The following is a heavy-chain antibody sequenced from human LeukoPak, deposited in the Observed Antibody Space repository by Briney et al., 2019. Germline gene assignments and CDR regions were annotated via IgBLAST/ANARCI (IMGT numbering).Heavy chain of an antibody. CDR3: AKDPAVAVTPWGRFDP. CDR2: ISGSGGST. Sequence: PGGSPRLSCAASGFTFSSYAMSWVRQAPGKGLEWVSAISGSGGSTYYADSVKGRFTISRDNSKNTLYLQMNSLRAEDTAVYYCAKDPAVAVTPWGRFDPWGQGTLVTVSS. CDR1: GFTFSSYA. J-gene: IGHJ5*02. D-gene: IGHD6-19*01. V-gene: IGHV3-23*01.